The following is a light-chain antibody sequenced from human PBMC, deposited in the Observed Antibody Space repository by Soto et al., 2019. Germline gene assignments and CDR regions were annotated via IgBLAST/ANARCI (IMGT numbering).Light chain of an antibody. J-gene: IGKJ2*01. CDR3: LQHNSYPYT. V-gene: IGKV1-17*01. CDR2: AAS. Sequence: DIQMTQSPSSLSASVGDRVTITCRASQGIRNDLGWYQQKPGKAPKRLIYAASSLQSGVPSRFIGRGSGTEVAIAISCLATEDFATYCRLQHNSYPYTFGQVPKMEIK. CDR1: QGIRND.